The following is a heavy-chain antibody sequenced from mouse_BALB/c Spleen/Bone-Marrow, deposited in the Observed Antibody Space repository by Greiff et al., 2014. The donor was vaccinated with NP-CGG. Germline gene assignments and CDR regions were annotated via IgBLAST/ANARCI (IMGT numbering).Heavy chain of an antibody. V-gene: IGHV5-12-2*01. Sequence: EVKLEESGGGLVQPGGSLKLSCAASGSIFSRYTMSWVRQTPEKRLEWVAYISNGGGNTYYPDTVKGRFTISRDNVKNFLYLQMSSLKSEDTAMYYCARRGAYGNSFAYAMDYWGQGTSVIVSS. J-gene: IGHJ4*01. CDR2: ISNGGGNT. D-gene: IGHD2-1*01. CDR1: GSIFSRYT. CDR3: ARRGAYGNSFAYAMDY.